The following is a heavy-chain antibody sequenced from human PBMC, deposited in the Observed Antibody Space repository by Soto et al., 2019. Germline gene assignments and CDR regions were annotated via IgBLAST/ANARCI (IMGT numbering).Heavy chain of an antibody. CDR2: ISGSGGST. D-gene: IGHD4-17*01. CDR3: AKEDGDYDYFQH. J-gene: IGHJ1*01. Sequence: GESLKISCAASGFTFSSYAMSWVRQAPGKGLEWVSAISGSGGSTYYADSVKGRFTISRDNSKNTLYLQMNSLRAEDTAVYYCAKEDGDYDYFQHWGQGTLVTVSS. CDR1: GFTFSSYA. V-gene: IGHV3-23*01.